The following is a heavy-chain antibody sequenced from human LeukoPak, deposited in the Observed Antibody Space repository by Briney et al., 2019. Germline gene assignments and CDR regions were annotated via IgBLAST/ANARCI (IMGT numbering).Heavy chain of an antibody. V-gene: IGHV4-59*01. CDR2: FYYSGST. CDR3: ARGVYIAAAQYGY. CDR1: GGSISSYY. D-gene: IGHD6-13*01. Sequence: SETLSLTCTVSGGSISSYYWSWIRQPPGKGLECIGYFYYSGSTNYNPSLKSRVTISVDTSKNQVSLKLSSVTAADTAVYYCARGVYIAAAQYGYWGQGTLVTVSS. J-gene: IGHJ4*02.